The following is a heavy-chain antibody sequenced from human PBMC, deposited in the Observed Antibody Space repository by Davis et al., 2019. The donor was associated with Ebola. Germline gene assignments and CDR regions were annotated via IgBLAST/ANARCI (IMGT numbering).Heavy chain of an antibody. V-gene: IGHV1-46*03. CDR2: INPSGGST. J-gene: IGHJ6*04. CDR3: AGSIAVAGHYYYYGMDV. CDR1: GYTFTSYY. D-gene: IGHD6-19*01. Sequence: ASVKVSCKASGYTFTSYYMHWVRQAPGQGLEWMGIINPSGGSTSYAQKFQGRVTMTRDTSTSTAYMELSSLRSEDTAMYYCAGSIAVAGHYYYYGMDVWGKGTTVTVSS.